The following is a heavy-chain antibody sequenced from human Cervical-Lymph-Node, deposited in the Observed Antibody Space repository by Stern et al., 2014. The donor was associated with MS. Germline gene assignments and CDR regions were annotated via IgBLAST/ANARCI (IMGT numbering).Heavy chain of an antibody. CDR3: AREEDYRNYFDY. CDR2: ISGYNDNT. Sequence: QVQLVQSGAEVKKPGASVKVSCKASGYTFRNYVLNWVRQAPGQGLEWMGWISGYNDNTKYAQKFQGRVTMTIDTSTSTSYMELRSLRFDDTAVYYCAREEDYRNYFDYWGQGTLVTVSS. V-gene: IGHV1-18*01. CDR1: GYTFRNYV. D-gene: IGHD4-11*01. J-gene: IGHJ4*02.